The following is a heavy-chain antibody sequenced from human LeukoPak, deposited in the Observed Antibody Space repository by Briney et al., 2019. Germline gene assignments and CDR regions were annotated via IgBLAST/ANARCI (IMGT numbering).Heavy chain of an antibody. D-gene: IGHD3-22*01. CDR1: GYTFTSYG. Sequence: GASVKVSCKASGYTFTSYGVSWVRQAPGQGLEWMGWISAYNGNTNYAQKLQGRVTMTTDTSTSTAYVELRSLRSDDTAVYYCARIEYYYDSSGYYSFDYWGQGTLVTVSS. CDR2: ISAYNGNT. V-gene: IGHV1-18*01. J-gene: IGHJ4*02. CDR3: ARIEYYYDSSGYYSFDY.